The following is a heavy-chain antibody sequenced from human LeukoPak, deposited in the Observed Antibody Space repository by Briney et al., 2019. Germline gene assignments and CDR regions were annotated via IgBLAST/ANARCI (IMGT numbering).Heavy chain of an antibody. J-gene: IGHJ6*03. D-gene: IGHD1/OR15-1a*01. Sequence: ASVKVSCKASGYTFSSYGISWVRQAPGQGVEWMGWISAYNGNTNYAQKVQGGVTMTTDTSTSTAHMELRSLRSDDTAVYYCARTAPGTSLGGYYYYMDVWGKGTTVTVS. CDR3: ARTAPGTSLGGYYYYMDV. CDR1: GYTFSSYG. V-gene: IGHV1-18*01. CDR2: ISAYNGNT.